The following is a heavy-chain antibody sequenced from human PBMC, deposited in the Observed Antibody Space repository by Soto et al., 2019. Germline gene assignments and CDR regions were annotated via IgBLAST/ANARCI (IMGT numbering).Heavy chain of an antibody. Sequence: GGSLRLSCAASGFPFSSYSMNWVRQAPGKGLEWVSSISSSSSYIYYADSVKGRFTISRDNAKNSLYLQMNSLRAEDTAVYYCASFRAVAGFDYWGQGTLVTVSS. CDR1: GFPFSSYS. CDR3: ASFRAVAGFDY. CDR2: ISSSSSYI. V-gene: IGHV3-21*01. D-gene: IGHD6-19*01. J-gene: IGHJ4*02.